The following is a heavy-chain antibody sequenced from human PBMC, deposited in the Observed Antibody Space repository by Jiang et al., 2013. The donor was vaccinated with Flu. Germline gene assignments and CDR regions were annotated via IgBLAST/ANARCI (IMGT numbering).Heavy chain of an antibody. D-gene: IGHD2-2*01. V-gene: IGHV4-39*07. CDR1: GGSISSSGHY. Sequence: GSGLVKPSETLSLICTVSGGSISSSGHYWGWIRQPPGKGLEWIGSIYYSGSTNYNPSLKSRVTISVDTSKNQFSLKLSSVTAADTAVYYCARLGYCSSTSCSSLDYWGQGTLVTVSS. J-gene: IGHJ4*02. CDR3: ARLGYCSSTSCSSLDY. CDR2: IYYSGST.